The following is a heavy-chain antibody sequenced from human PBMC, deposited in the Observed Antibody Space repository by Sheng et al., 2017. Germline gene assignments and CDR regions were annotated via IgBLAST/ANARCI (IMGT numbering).Heavy chain of an antibody. CDR3: GKEYDSSRHYITAEY. J-gene: IGHJ4*02. Sequence: QVQLVESGGGVVQPERSLIVSCTASGFPFSSYAMHWLRQAPGTGLQWLARLSYDGSHIKYADSVKGRFVISRDNSKNTLYLQMNSLRDEDTAVFYCGKEYDSSRHYITAEYWGQGTLVTVSS. V-gene: IGHV3-30*09. CDR2: LSYDGSHI. CDR1: GFPFSSYA. D-gene: IGHD3-22*01.